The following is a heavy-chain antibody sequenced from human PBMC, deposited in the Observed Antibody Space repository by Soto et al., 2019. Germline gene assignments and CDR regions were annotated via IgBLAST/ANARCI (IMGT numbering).Heavy chain of an antibody. Sequence: QVQLVESGGDVVQPGRSLRLSCAASGFTFSSYGMHWVRQAPGKGLEWVAVIWYDGSNKYYADSVKGRFTISRDNSKNTLYLQMNSLRAEDTAVYYCARDLFGYGSGSYWNYYYGMDVWGQGTTVTVSS. D-gene: IGHD3-10*01. J-gene: IGHJ6*02. CDR3: ARDLFGYGSGSYWNYYYGMDV. CDR2: IWYDGSNK. V-gene: IGHV3-33*01. CDR1: GFTFSSYG.